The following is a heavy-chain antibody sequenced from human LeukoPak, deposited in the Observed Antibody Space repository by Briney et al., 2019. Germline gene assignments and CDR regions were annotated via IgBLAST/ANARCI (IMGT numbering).Heavy chain of an antibody. Sequence: GGSLRLSCAASGFTFSSYEMNWVRQAPGKGLEWVSYISSSGSTIYYADSVKGRFTISRDNAKNSLYLQMNSLRAEDTAVYYCARGGVLRYFDSPSPGNWGQGTLVTVSS. J-gene: IGHJ4*02. CDR1: GFTFSSYE. D-gene: IGHD3-9*01. CDR2: ISSSGSTI. CDR3: ARGGVLRYFDSPSPGN. V-gene: IGHV3-48*03.